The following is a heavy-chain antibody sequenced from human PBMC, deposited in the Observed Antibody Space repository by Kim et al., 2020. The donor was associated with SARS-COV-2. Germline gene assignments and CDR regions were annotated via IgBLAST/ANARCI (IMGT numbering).Heavy chain of an antibody. CDR2: VAHRGIT. V-gene: IGHV4-34*01. CDR3: ARSPGFYVFDY. Sequence: SETLSLTCTVHGGSLTSLFWNWGRQSPGEGLQWIGEVAHRGITKYNPSLKGRVTMTMDTSNNQFSLKLSSVTAADTAVYFCARSPGFYVFDYWGQGTLVTVSS. CDR1: GGSLTSLF. D-gene: IGHD2-2*01. J-gene: IGHJ4*02.